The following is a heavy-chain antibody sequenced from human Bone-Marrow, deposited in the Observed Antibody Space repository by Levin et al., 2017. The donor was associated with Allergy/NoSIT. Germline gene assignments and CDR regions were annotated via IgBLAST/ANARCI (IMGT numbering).Heavy chain of an antibody. J-gene: IGHJ4*02. CDR3: ARGLYASGWNYYDS. D-gene: IGHD6-19*01. V-gene: IGHV4-59*01. CDR1: GDSISHYY. CDR2: IYYSGAT. Sequence: PGGSLRLSCSVSGDSISHYYWNWIRQSPGKGPEWIGYIYYSGATNYNPSLKSRVTISIDASKRQFSLKLISVTAADTGVYYCARGLYASGWNYYDSWGQGTLVTVSS.